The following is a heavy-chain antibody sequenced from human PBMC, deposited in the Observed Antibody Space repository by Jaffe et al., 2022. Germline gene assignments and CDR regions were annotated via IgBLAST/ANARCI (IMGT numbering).Heavy chain of an antibody. Sequence: QVQLQESGPGLVKPSETLSLTCTVSGGSISSYYWSWIRQPPGKGLEWIGYIYYSGSTNYNPSLKSRVTISVDTSKNQFSLKLSSVTAADTAVYYCARAIYSYGYYFDYWGQGTLVTVSS. J-gene: IGHJ4*02. D-gene: IGHD5-18*01. CDR2: IYYSGST. V-gene: IGHV4-59*01. CDR3: ARAIYSYGYYFDY. CDR1: GGSISSYY.